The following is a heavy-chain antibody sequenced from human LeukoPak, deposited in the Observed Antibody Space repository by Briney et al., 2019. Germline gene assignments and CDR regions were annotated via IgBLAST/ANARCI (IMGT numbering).Heavy chain of an antibody. J-gene: IGHJ4*02. CDR1: GFTFSSYW. CDR3: AKYRLIWLPAPVFDY. Sequence: RPGGSLRLSCAASGFTFSSYWMTWVRQAPGKGLEWVANIKEDGSETYYVDSVKGRFTISRDHAKNSLFLQMNSLRADDTAVYYCAKYRLIWLPAPVFDYWGQGTLVTVSS. V-gene: IGHV3-7*01. D-gene: IGHD5-12*01. CDR2: IKEDGSET.